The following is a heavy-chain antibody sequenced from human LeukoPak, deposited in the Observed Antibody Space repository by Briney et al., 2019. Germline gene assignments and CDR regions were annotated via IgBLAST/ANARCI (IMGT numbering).Heavy chain of an antibody. D-gene: IGHD2-2*01. J-gene: IGHJ6*02. Sequence: SETLSLTCTVSGGSISSSSYYWGWIRQPPGKGLEWIGEINHSGSTNYNPSLKSRVTISVDMSKSQFSLKLSSVTAADTAVCYCARGPPAKPGTGYYYGMDVWGQGTTVTVSS. CDR3: ARGPPAKPGTGYYYGMDV. V-gene: IGHV4-39*07. CDR1: GGSISSSSYY. CDR2: INHSGST.